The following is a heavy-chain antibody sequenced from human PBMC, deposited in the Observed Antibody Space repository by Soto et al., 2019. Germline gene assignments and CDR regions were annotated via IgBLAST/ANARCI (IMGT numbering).Heavy chain of an antibody. CDR3: ATSYDSSGRVYDY. CDR2: ISGSGGST. CDR1: GFTFSSYA. Sequence: SLRLSCAASGFTFSSYAMSWVRQAPGKGLEWVSAISGSGGSTYYADSVKGRFTISRDNSKNTLYLQMNSLRAEDTAVYYCATSYDSSGRVYDYWGQGTLVTVSS. J-gene: IGHJ4*02. V-gene: IGHV3-23*01. D-gene: IGHD3-22*01.